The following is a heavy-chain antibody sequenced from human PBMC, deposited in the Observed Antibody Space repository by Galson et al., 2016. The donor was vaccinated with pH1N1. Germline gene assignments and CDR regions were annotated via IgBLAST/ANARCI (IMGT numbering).Heavy chain of an antibody. CDR1: GSIFIGHW. CDR2: IYPGDSDP. Sequence: QSGAEVKKPVESLKISCKGSGSIFIGHWIAWVRQKPGNGLEWMGIIYPGDSDPRYSPSFAGQVTISADKSSNTAYLRWSSLKASDTAMYYCARLAHCSGDCDFMGPWGYFDFGGQGTLVAVSS. V-gene: IGHV5-51*01. CDR3: ARLAHCSGDCDFMGPWGYFDF. D-gene: IGHD2-21*02. J-gene: IGHJ4*03.